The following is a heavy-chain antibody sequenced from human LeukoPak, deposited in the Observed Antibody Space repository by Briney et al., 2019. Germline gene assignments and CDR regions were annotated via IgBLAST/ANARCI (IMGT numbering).Heavy chain of an antibody. CDR1: GASMRSSNCY. CDR3: TTSRRDGYSYSGWPFDS. D-gene: IGHD5-24*01. CDR2: FYYRGST. J-gene: IGHJ4*02. Sequence: PSETLSLTCTDSGASMRSSNCYWGWVRQPPGKELELIGSFYYRGSTYYNPSLKSRVTMSVDTSKSQFSLSLSSVTASDTSIYYRTTSRRDGYSYSGWPFDSWGQGTLVTVSS. V-gene: IGHV4-39*01.